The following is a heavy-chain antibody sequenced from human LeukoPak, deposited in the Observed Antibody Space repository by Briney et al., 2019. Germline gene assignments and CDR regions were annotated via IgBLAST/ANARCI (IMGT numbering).Heavy chain of an antibody. J-gene: IGHJ5*01. Sequence: ASVKVSCKASGYTFTSYGISWVRQAPGQGLEWMGWISAYNGNTNYAQKLQGRVTMTTDTSTSTAYMELRSLRSDDTAVYCCARDERGRHSSSWFDYWGQGTLVTVSS. V-gene: IGHV1-18*01. CDR1: GYTFTSYG. CDR2: ISAYNGNT. CDR3: ARDERGRHSSSWFDY. D-gene: IGHD6-13*01.